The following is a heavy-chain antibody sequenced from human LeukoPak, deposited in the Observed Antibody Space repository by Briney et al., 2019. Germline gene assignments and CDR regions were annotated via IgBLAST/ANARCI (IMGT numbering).Heavy chain of an antibody. V-gene: IGHV1-69*13. CDR2: IIPIFTTA. CDR3: ARGPQVGAFDL. Sequence: SVKVSCKAAGGTISNYVISWVRQAPGQGLEWMGGIIPIFTTANYAQKFQGRVTITADESTSTAYMELSSLRSEDTAVYYCARGPQVGAFDLWGQGTMVTLSS. D-gene: IGHD1-26*01. CDR1: GGTISNYV. J-gene: IGHJ3*01.